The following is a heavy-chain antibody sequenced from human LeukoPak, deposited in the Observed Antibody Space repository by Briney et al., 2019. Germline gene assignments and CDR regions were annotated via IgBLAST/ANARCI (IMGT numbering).Heavy chain of an antibody. D-gene: IGHD3-10*01. CDR3: ARTRYYYNSRSYGAPYYFDY. CDR2: INHSGST. CDR1: GGSFSGYY. J-gene: IGHJ4*02. Sequence: SETLSLTCAVYGGSFSGYYWSWIRQPPGKGREGIGEINHSGSTNYNPSLKSRVTISVDTSKNQFSLKLSSVTAADTAVYYCARTRYYYNSRSYGAPYYFDYWGQGTLVTVSS. V-gene: IGHV4-34*01.